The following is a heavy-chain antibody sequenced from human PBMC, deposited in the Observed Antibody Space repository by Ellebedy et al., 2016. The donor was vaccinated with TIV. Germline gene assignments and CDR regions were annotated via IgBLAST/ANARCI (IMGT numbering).Heavy chain of an antibody. CDR2: IFMSRTT. J-gene: IGHJ2*01. Sequence: GSLRLSXTVSNGSVASFSSYYWSWIRQPAGKGLEWMGRIFMSRTTTYNPSLKSRLTMSIDTSNTQFSLTLHSVTAADVAVYFCARLKQSRDRSHWYFELWGRGTLVTVSS. V-gene: IGHV4-4*07. CDR1: NGSVASFSSYY. D-gene: IGHD1-14*01. CDR3: ARLKQSRDRSHWYFEL.